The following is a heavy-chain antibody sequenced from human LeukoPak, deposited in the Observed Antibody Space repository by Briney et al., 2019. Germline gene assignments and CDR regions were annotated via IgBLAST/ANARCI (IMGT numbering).Heavy chain of an antibody. CDR3: AKDPTVAGTAEYFQH. CDR1: GFTFSSYA. D-gene: IGHD6-19*01. V-gene: IGHV3-23*01. CDR2: ISGSGGST. Sequence: PGGSLRLSCAASGFTFSSYAMTWVRQAPGRGLEWVAAISGSGGSTYYADSVKGRFTISRDNSKNTLYLQMNSLRAEDTAVYHCAKDPTVAGTAEYFQHWGQGTLVTVSS. J-gene: IGHJ1*01.